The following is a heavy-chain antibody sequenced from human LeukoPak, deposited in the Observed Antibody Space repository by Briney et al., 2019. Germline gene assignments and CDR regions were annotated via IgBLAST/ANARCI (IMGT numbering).Heavy chain of an antibody. V-gene: IGHV4-59*01. J-gene: IGHJ4*02. D-gene: IGHD4-17*01. CDR3: ARGGDYLFDY. Sequence: PSETLSLTCTVSGGSISSYYWSWIRQPPGKGLECIGYIYYSGTTNYNPSLKSRVTISVDTSNNQFSLKLRSVTAADTAVYYCARGGDYLFDYWGQGTLVTVSS. CDR1: GGSISSYY. CDR2: IYYSGTT.